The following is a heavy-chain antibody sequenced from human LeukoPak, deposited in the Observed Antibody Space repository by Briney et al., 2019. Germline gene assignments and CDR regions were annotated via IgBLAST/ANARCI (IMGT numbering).Heavy chain of an antibody. Sequence: ASVKVSCKASGYTFTSYGISWVRQAPGQGLEWMGWISAYNGNTNYAQKLQGRVTMTTDTSTSTAYMELRSLRSDDTAVYYCARSPRPLYSSSWYGGFDYWGQGTLVTASS. CDR3: ARSPRPLYSSSWYGGFDY. CDR1: GYTFTSYG. CDR2: ISAYNGNT. V-gene: IGHV1-18*01. J-gene: IGHJ4*02. D-gene: IGHD6-13*01.